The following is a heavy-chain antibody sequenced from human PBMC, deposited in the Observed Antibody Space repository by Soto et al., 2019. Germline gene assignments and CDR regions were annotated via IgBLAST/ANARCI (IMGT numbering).Heavy chain of an antibody. CDR1: EFAFNTYA. J-gene: IGHJ4*02. CDR3: ARGGLQSFYCPPDF. D-gene: IGHD4-4*01. CDR2: IWYDGRNK. Sequence: PGGSLRLSCVASEFAFNTYAIHWVRQAPGQGLEWVAVIWYDGRNKYYAESVKGRFTISRDNSENTVSLQMNSLRPDDTAIYRCARGGLQSFYCPPDFWGRGTLVTVSS. V-gene: IGHV3-33*01.